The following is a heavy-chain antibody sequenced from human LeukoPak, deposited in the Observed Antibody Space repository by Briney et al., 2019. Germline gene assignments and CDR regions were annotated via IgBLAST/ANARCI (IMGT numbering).Heavy chain of an antibody. Sequence: PGGSLRLSCAASGFTFSSYGMHWVRQAPGKGLEWVAVISYDGSNKYYADSVKGRFTISRDNSKNTLYLQMNSLRAEDTAVYYCARVSRDIVVVVAATPGTDDAFDIWGQGTMVTVSS. CDR2: ISYDGSNK. V-gene: IGHV3-30*19. D-gene: IGHD2-15*01. CDR1: GFTFSSYG. CDR3: ARVSRDIVVVVAATPGTDDAFDI. J-gene: IGHJ3*02.